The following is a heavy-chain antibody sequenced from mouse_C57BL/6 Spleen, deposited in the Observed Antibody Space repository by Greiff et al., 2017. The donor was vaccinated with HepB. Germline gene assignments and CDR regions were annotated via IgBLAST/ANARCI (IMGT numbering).Heavy chain of an antibody. CDR2: IRSKSNNYAT. J-gene: IGHJ3*01. V-gene: IGHV10-1*01. CDR1: GFSFNTYA. Sequence: EVQLVESGGGLVQPKGSLKLSCAASGFSFNTYAMNWVRQAPGKGLEWVARIRSKSNNYATSYADSVKDRFTISRDDSESMLYLQMNNLKTEDTAMYYCVGGDYVDYWGQGTLVTVSA. D-gene: IGHD2-4*01. CDR3: VGGDYVDY.